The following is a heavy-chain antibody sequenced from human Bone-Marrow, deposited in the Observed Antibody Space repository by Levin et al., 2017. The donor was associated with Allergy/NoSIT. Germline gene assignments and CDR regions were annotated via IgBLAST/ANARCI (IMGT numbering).Heavy chain of an antibody. J-gene: IGHJ5*02. CDR3: ARGRGSGSWYGVLWFDP. CDR1: SGSIDSGAYY. D-gene: IGHD6-13*01. Sequence: SETLSLTCSVSSGSIDSGAYYWSWLRQLPGKGLEWIGYIYYTGATKYNASLKSRVIISLDMSKNQFSLRLSSVTAAATAAYYWARGRGSGSWYGVLWFDPWGQGTQVTVSS. V-gene: IGHV4-31*03. CDR2: IYYTGAT.